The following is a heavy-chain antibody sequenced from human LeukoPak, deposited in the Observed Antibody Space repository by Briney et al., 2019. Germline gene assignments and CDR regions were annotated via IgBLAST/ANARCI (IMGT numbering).Heavy chain of an antibody. CDR2: IYTSGST. D-gene: IGHD3-10*01. CDR1: GGSISSYY. J-gene: IGHJ5*02. CDR3: ARQGTGITMVRGVIFGFSEFDP. Sequence: SETLSLTCTVSGGSISSYYWSWIRQPAGKGLEWIGRIYTSGSTNYNPSLKSRVTMSVDTSKNQFSLKLSSVTAADTAVYYCARQGTGITMVRGVIFGFSEFDPWGQGTLVTVSS. V-gene: IGHV4-4*07.